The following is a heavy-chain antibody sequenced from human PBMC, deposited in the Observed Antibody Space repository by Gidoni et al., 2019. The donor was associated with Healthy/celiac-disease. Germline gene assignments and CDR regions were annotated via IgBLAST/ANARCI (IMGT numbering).Heavy chain of an antibody. CDR3: ARELLGYYYYGMDV. CDR1: GFTFSDYS. D-gene: IGHD3-22*01. V-gene: IGHV3-11*01. J-gene: IGHJ6*02. Sequence: QVQLVESGGGLVKPGGSLRLSCATSGFTFSDYSMNWVRQAPGKGLEWVSHISATGNTIYYADSVKGRFTISRDNAKNSVYLQMNSLRVEDTALYYCARELLGYYYYGMDVWGQGTTVTVSS. CDR2: ISATGNTI.